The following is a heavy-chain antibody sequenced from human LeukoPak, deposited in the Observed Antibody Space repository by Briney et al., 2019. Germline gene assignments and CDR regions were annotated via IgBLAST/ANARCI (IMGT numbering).Heavy chain of an antibody. CDR3: ARDTDWFETIQYYFDL. CDR2: ISYDGSNK. Sequence: PGGSLRLSCAASGFSFSYYAMHWVRQAPGKGLEWVALISYDGSNKDYADSVKGRFTISRDNSKNTLFLHVNSLRAEDTAVYYCARDTDWFETIQYYFDLWGQGTLVTVSS. V-gene: IGHV3-30*01. J-gene: IGHJ4*02. CDR1: GFSFSYYA. D-gene: IGHD3/OR15-3a*01.